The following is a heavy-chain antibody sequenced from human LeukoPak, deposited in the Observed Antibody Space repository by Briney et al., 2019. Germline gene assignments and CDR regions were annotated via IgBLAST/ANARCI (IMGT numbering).Heavy chain of an antibody. D-gene: IGHD5-18*01. CDR1: GFTFSSYA. V-gene: IGHV3-23*01. Sequence: GGTLRLSCAASGFTFSSYAMSWVRQAPGKGLEWVSAISGSGGSTYYADSVKGRFTISRDNSKNTLYLQMNSLRAEDTAVYYCAKDQGYTYGYWFGYWGQGTLVTVSS. CDR3: AKDQGYTYGYWFGY. J-gene: IGHJ4*02. CDR2: ISGSGGST.